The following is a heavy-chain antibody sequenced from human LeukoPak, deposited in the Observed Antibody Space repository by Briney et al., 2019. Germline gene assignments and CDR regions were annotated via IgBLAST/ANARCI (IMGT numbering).Heavy chain of an antibody. J-gene: IGHJ4*02. V-gene: IGHV1-2*06. Sequence: GASVKVSCKASGYTFTGYYMHWVRQAPGQGLEWVGRINPNSGGTNYAQKFQGRVTMTRDTSISTAYMELSRLRSDDTAVYYCARGGGDYYDSSGYYGYWGQGTLVTVSS. CDR3: ARGGGDYYDSSGYYGY. CDR2: INPNSGGT. CDR1: GYTFTGYY. D-gene: IGHD3-22*01.